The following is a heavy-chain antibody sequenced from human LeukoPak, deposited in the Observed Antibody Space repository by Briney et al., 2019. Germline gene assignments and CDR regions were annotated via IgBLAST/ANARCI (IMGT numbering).Heavy chain of an antibody. Sequence: SETLTLTCTVSGGSFSSYYWSWIRQPPGKGLEWIGYIYSSGSTNYYPYLKSRVTISVGTSKNQFSLKLNSVPAADTAVYYCARQAYYYDSSGYLPYYFDYWGQGTLVTVSS. CDR2: IYSSGST. D-gene: IGHD3-22*01. V-gene: IGHV4-59*08. CDR3: ARQAYYYDSSGYLPYYFDY. J-gene: IGHJ4*02. CDR1: GGSFSSYY.